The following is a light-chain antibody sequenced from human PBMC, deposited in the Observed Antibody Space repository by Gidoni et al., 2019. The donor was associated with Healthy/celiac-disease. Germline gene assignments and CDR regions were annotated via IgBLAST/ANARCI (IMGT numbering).Light chain of an antibody. V-gene: IGLV2-8*01. Sequence: QSALTQPPSASGSPGHSVTISCTGTSSDVGGYNYVSWYQQHPGKAPKLMIYEVSKRPSGVPDRFSGSKSGNTASLTVSGLQAEDEADYYCSSYAGSNNMVVGGGTKLTVL. CDR2: EVS. CDR3: SSYAGSNNMV. CDR1: SSDVGGYNY. J-gene: IGLJ2*01.